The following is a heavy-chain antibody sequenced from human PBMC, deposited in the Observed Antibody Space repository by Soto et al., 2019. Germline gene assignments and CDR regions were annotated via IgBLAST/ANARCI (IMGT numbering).Heavy chain of an antibody. Sequence: QVPLVQSGAEVKKPGASVKVSCKASGYTFTSYGISWVRQAPGQGLEWMGWISAYNGNTNYAQKLQGRVTMTTDTTTSTADMEQRSLGSNDTAVYYCARVRIRDDSRGYYPGYFDYWGQGTLVTVAS. J-gene: IGHJ4*02. V-gene: IGHV1-18*01. CDR3: ARVRIRDDSRGYYPGYFDY. D-gene: IGHD3-22*01. CDR1: GYTFTSYG. CDR2: ISAYNGNT.